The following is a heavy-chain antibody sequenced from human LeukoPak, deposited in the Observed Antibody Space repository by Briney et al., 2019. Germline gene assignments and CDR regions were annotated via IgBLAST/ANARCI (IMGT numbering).Heavy chain of an antibody. CDR2: IYYSGSA. J-gene: IGHJ4*02. D-gene: IGHD3-3*01. CDR3: ARGPEWYYFDY. Sequence: EASETLSLTCTVSGGSISSYYWSWIRQPAGKGLEWIGYIYYSGSAIYSPSLKSRVTISVDASKNQFSLRLSSVTAADTAVYYCARGPEWYYFDYWGQGTLVTVSS. CDR1: GGSISSYY. V-gene: IGHV4-59*08.